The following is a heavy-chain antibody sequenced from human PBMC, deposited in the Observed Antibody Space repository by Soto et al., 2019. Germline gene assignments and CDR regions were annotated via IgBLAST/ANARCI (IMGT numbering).Heavy chain of an antibody. Sequence: PGESLKISCKGSGYSFTSYWISWVRQMPGKGLEWMGRIDPSDSYTNYSPSFHGHVTISADKSISTAYLQWSSLKASDTAMYYCARRVVVAATQVYYSGMDVWGQGTTVTVSS. V-gene: IGHV5-10-1*01. CDR1: GYSFTSYW. J-gene: IGHJ6*02. CDR2: IDPSDSYT. CDR3: ARRVVVAATQVYYSGMDV. D-gene: IGHD2-15*01.